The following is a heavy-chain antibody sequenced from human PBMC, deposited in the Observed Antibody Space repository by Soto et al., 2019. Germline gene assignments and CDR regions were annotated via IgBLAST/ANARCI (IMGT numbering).Heavy chain of an antibody. D-gene: IGHD3-10*01. Sequence: QVQLQESGPGLVKPLETLSLTCTVPGGSITSYYWSWVRQPPGKGLEWIGYIYYNGNINYNPSLKSRHTISMDTYKNQFSLRLSSVTAADTAVYYCATGRVYFGSEYWGQGTLVTVSS. CDR1: GGSITSYY. CDR2: IYYNGNI. J-gene: IGHJ4*02. V-gene: IGHV4-59*01. CDR3: ATGRVYFGSEY.